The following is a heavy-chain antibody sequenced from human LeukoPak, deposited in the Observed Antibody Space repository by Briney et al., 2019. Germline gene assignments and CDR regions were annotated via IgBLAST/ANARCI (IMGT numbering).Heavy chain of an antibody. CDR2: IYSGGRT. V-gene: IGHV3-66*01. Sequence: GGSLRLSCAASGFTVSGNFMSWVRQAPGKGLEWVSVIYSGGRTYYADSVKGRFTISRDNSKNTLDLQMNSLRAEDTAVYYCARSIAARYFDYWGQGTLVTVSS. CDR1: GFTVSGNF. J-gene: IGHJ4*02. CDR3: ARSIAARYFDY. D-gene: IGHD6-6*01.